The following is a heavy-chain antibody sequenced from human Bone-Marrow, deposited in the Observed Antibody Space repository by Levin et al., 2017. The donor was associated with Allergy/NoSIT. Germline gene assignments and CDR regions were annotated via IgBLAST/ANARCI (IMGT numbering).Heavy chain of an antibody. Sequence: PSETLSLTCTVSGGSISSGGYYWSWIRQHPGKGLEWIGYIYYSGSTYYNPSLKSRVTISVDTSKNQFSLKLSSVTAADTAVYYCARDRAYGSGNFDYWGQGTLVTVSS. V-gene: IGHV4-31*03. CDR3: ARDRAYGSGNFDY. CDR1: GGSISSGGYY. J-gene: IGHJ4*02. D-gene: IGHD3-10*01. CDR2: IYYSGST.